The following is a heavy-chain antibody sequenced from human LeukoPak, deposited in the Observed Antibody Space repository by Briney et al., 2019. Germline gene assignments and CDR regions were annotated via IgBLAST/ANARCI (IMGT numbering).Heavy chain of an antibody. Sequence: PGGSLRLSCAASGFTFSSYSMNWVRQAPGKGLEWVSYISSSSSTIYYADSVKGRFTISRDNAKNTLYLQINSLRAEDTAIYYCAKAPMEDSWYIHFDYWGQGTLVTVSS. V-gene: IGHV3-48*04. CDR2: ISSSSSTI. CDR3: AKAPMEDSWYIHFDY. D-gene: IGHD6-13*01. J-gene: IGHJ4*02. CDR1: GFTFSSYS.